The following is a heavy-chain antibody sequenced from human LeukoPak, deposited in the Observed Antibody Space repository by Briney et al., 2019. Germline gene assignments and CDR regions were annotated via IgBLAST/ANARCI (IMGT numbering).Heavy chain of an antibody. Sequence: PGGSLRLSCAASGFNFSTCGMHWVRQAPGKGLEWVTFIRYDGSNKYYADSVKGRFTISRDNSKSTLYLQMNSLKIDDTAVYYCARPVGTTPDYWGQGTLVTVSS. V-gene: IGHV3-30*02. D-gene: IGHD1-1*01. CDR3: ARPVGTTPDY. CDR2: IRYDGSNK. CDR1: GFNFSTCG. J-gene: IGHJ4*02.